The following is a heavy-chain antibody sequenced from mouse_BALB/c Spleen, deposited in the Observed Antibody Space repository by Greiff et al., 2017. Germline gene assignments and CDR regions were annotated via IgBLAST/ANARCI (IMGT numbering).Heavy chain of an antibody. V-gene: IGHV14-3*02. CDR3: ARCDGYYVFAY. D-gene: IGHD2-3*01. CDR1: GFNIKDTY. CDR2: IDPANGNT. J-gene: IGHJ3*01. Sequence: EVQLQQSGAELVKPGASVKLSCTASGFNIKDTYMHWVKQRPEQGLAWIGRIDPANGNTKYDPKFQGKATITADTSSNPAYLQLSSLTSEDTAVYYCARCDGYYVFAYWGQGTLVTVSA.